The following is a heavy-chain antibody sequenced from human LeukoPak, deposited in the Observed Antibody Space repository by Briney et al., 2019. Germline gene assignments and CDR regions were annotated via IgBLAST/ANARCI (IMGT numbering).Heavy chain of an antibody. CDR3: ARMVRGVLDY. D-gene: IGHD3-10*01. CDR1: GFTFSRYD. V-gene: IGHV3-13*01. Sequence: GSPRLSCAASGFTFSRYDMHYVRQATGKTLEWVSAIGTSGDTYYPVSVKCRLTISRENAKNSLYLQMNSLRAGDTAVYYCARMVRGVLDYWGQGTLVTVSS. J-gene: IGHJ4*02. CDR2: IGTSGDT.